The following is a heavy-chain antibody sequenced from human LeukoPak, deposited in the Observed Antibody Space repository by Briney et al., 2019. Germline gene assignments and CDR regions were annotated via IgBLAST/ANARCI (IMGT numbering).Heavy chain of an antibody. CDR1: GYTFTSYA. Sequence: ASVKVSCKASGYTFTSYAMHWVRQAPGQRREWMGWINAGNGNTKYSQEFQGRVTITRDTSASTAYMELSSLRSEDMAVYYCARGLLWFGEYYMDVWGKGTTVTVSS. J-gene: IGHJ6*03. CDR3: ARGLLWFGEYYMDV. V-gene: IGHV1-3*03. CDR2: INAGNGNT. D-gene: IGHD3-10*01.